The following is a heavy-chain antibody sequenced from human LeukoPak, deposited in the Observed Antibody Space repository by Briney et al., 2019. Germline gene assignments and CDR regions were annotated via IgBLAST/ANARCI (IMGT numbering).Heavy chain of an antibody. CDR1: GYTFTTYA. V-gene: IGHV1-3*01. J-gene: IGHJ4*02. CDR3: ARAYCDGDCYNDY. Sequence: ASVKVPCKASGYTFTTYAIHWVRQAPGQGLEWMGWINVGNANTRYSQKFQGRVTITRDTSASTAYIEMSSLRSEDTAVYYCARAYCDGDCYNDYWGQGTLVTVSS. CDR2: INVGNANT. D-gene: IGHD2-21*02.